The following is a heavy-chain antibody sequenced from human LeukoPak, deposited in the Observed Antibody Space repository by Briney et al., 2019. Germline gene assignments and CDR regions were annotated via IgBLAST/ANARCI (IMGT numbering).Heavy chain of an antibody. CDR1: GYTFTSYG. Sequence: GASVKVSCKASGYTFTSYGISWVRQAPGQGLEWMGWISAYNGNTNYAQKLQGRVTLTTETSTSTVYMELSSLRSEDTAVYYCARDHYHKIHSVMVTAPDYWGQGTLVIVSS. CDR3: ARDHYHKIHSVMVTAPDY. V-gene: IGHV1-18*01. D-gene: IGHD2-21*02. CDR2: ISAYNGNT. J-gene: IGHJ4*02.